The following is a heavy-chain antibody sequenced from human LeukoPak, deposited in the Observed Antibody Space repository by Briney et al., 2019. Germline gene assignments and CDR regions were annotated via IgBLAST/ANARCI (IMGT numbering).Heavy chain of an antibody. V-gene: IGHV4-34*01. J-gene: IGHJ4*02. CDR1: GGSFSGYY. D-gene: IGHD1-1*01. Sequence: SETLSLTCAVYGGSFSGYYWSWIRQPPGKGLEWIGEINHSGSTNYNPSLKSRVTISVDTSKNQFSLKLSSVTAADTAVYYCAASGGYGSDYWGQGTLVTVSS. CDR3: AASGGYGSDY. CDR2: INHSGST.